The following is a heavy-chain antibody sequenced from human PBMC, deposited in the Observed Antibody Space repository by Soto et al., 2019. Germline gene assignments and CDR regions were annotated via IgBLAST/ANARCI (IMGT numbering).Heavy chain of an antibody. CDR1: GFTFSSYG. CDR3: AKDPNTYCGGDCYMNWFDP. D-gene: IGHD2-21*01. CDR2: ISYDGSNK. Sequence: QVQLVESGGGVVQPGRSLRPSCAASGFTFSSYGMHWVRQAPGKGLEWVAVISYDGSNKYYADSVKGRFTISRDNSKNTLYLQMNSLRAEDTAVYYCAKDPNTYCGGDCYMNWFDPWGQGTLVTVSS. V-gene: IGHV3-30*18. J-gene: IGHJ5*02.